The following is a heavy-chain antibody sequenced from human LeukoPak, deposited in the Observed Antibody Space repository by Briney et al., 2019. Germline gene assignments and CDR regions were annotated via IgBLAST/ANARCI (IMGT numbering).Heavy chain of an antibody. J-gene: IGHJ3*02. CDR2: ISYSGNT. CDR3: ARHCCSGPAKRVFDI. CDR1: GASIISSDYH. Sequence: PSETRSLTCTASGASIISSDYHCGWVRQPPGKGLEWIGTISYSGNTDYNQSLRRRVPISVDTSNNQFSLRLGSVTAADTAVYHCARHCCSGPAKRVFDIWGQGTMVTVSS. V-gene: IGHV4-39*01. D-gene: IGHD2-15*01.